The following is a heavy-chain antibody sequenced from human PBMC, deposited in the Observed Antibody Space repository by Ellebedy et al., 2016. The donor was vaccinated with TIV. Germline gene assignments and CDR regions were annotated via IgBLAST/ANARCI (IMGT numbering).Heavy chain of an antibody. Sequence: GESLKISXAASGFPFSSYAMSWVRQAPGKGLEWVSAISGSGGSTYYADSVKGRFTISRDNAKNSLYLQMNSLRAEDTAVYYCARDHNVLVVPAADEYYFDYWGQGTLVTVSS. CDR1: GFPFSSYA. V-gene: IGHV3-23*01. D-gene: IGHD2-2*01. J-gene: IGHJ4*02. CDR2: ISGSGGST. CDR3: ARDHNVLVVPAADEYYFDY.